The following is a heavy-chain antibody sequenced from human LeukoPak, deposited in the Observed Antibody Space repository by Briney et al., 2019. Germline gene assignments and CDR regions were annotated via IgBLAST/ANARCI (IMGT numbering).Heavy chain of an antibody. Sequence: SQTLSLTCTVSGGSISSGGYYWSWIRQPPGKGLEWIGYIYHSGSTYYNPSLKSRVTISVDRSKNQFSLKLSSVTAADTALYYCARDTVGVTDYWGQGTLVTVSS. CDR1: GGSISSGGYY. V-gene: IGHV4-30-2*01. CDR2: IYHSGST. J-gene: IGHJ4*02. D-gene: IGHD1-26*01. CDR3: ARDTVGVTDY.